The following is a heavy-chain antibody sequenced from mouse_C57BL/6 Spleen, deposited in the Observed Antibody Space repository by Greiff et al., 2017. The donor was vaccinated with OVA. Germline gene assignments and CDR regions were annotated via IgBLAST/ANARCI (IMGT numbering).Heavy chain of an antibody. J-gene: IGHJ1*03. Sequence: QVQLKESGPGLVQPSQSLSITCTVSGFSLTSYGVHWVRQSPGKGLEWLGVIWRGGSTDYNAAFMSRLSITKDNSKSQVFFKMNSLQADDTAIYYCAKNEGGNYEYFDVWGTGTTVTVSS. CDR1: GFSLTSYG. CDR3: AKNEGGNYEYFDV. CDR2: IWRGGST. V-gene: IGHV2-5*01. D-gene: IGHD2-1*01.